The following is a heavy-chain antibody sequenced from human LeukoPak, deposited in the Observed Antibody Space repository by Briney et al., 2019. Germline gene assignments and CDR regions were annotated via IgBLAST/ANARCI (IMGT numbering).Heavy chain of an antibody. CDR1: GGAFSSSA. J-gene: IGHJ3*02. D-gene: IGHD3-3*01. V-gene: IGHV1-69*05. CDR2: IIPIYDPA. Sequence: AVTVSCKASGGAFSSSAVSWLGLAPGQGLEWLGGIIPIYDPAEYAQRFQGRVKISTDESTSTLFLALTSLTPEDRAVYYFARAWSGILAYDAFYTWGQRTMIIVSS. CDR3: ARAWSGILAYDAFYT.